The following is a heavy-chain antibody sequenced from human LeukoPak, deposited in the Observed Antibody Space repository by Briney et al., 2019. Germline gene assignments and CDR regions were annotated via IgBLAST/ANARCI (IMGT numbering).Heavy chain of an antibody. CDR1: GFTFSSYA. J-gene: IGHJ1*01. CDR2: ISGSGGST. D-gene: IGHD4-23*01. V-gene: IGHV3-23*01. Sequence: GGSLRLSCAASGFTFSSYAMSWVRQALGKGMEWASTISGSGGSTSYADSVKGRFTISRDNSKNTLYRQMNSLRAEDTAVYYCAKDRALHSTVVTTYAEYFHHWGQGTLVTVSS. CDR3: AKDRALHSTVVTTYAEYFHH.